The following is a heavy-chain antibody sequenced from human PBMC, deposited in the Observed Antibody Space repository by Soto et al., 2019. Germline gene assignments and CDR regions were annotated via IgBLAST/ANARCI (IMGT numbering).Heavy chain of an antibody. CDR2: FIAMLGTP. Sequence: SVKVSCKASGGTFGSQGIAWVRQAPGQGLEWMGGFIAMLGTPTYAKKVQGRATISADESLTSSYLELRSLRSEDTGVYFCARGAMANFDYWGRGTVVTVSS. J-gene: IGHJ4*02. D-gene: IGHD5-18*01. V-gene: IGHV1-69*13. CDR3: ARGAMANFDY. CDR1: GGTFGSQG.